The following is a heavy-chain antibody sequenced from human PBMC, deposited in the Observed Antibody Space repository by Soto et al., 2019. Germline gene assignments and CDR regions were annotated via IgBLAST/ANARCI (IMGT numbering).Heavy chain of an antibody. J-gene: IGHJ4*02. CDR2: IYYSGST. Sequence: QVQLQESGPGLVKPSETLSLTCTVSGGSVSSGSYYWSWIRQPPGKGLEWIGYIYYSGSTNYNPSLKSRVTISVDTSKNQFSLKLSSLTAADTAVYYCARDLITRGWSFFDYWGQGTLVTVSS. D-gene: IGHD2-8*01. V-gene: IGHV4-61*01. CDR1: GGSVSSGSYY. CDR3: ARDLITRGWSFFDY.